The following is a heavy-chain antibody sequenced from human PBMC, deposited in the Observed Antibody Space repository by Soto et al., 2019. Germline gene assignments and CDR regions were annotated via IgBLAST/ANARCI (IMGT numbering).Heavy chain of an antibody. V-gene: IGHV3-48*01. D-gene: IGHD3-22*01. CDR3: ARDQLYYNDISGRPLNAVDV. J-gene: IGHJ3*01. Sequence: PGGSLRLSCAASGFTFMNYGMNWVRQAPGKGLEWVSYIGIGSSTKYYADSVKGRFTISRDNAKNSLYLQMNSLRAEDTAVYYCARDQLYYNDISGRPLNAVDVWGQGTMVTVSS. CDR1: GFTFMNYG. CDR2: IGIGSSTK.